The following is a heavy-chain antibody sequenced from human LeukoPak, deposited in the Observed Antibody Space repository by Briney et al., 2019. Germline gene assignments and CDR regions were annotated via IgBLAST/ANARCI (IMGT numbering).Heavy chain of an antibody. V-gene: IGHV3-23*01. D-gene: IGHD2-15*01. J-gene: IGHJ6*03. CDR1: GFSFSSNG. CDR2: IGGSGAFI. CDR3: AKNGDRGAYCTGGTCYPYFYYYMDV. Sequence: GGSLRLSCAASGFSFSSNGMSWVRQAPGKGLEWVSLIGGSGAFIEYADSVKGRFTISRENSKNTLYLQMNSLRAEDTAVYYCAKNGDRGAYCTGGTCYPYFYYYMDVWGKGTTV.